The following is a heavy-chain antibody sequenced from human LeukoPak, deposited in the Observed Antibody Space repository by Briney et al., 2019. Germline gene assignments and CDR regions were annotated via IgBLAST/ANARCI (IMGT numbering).Heavy chain of an antibody. Sequence: SSSSYYWGWIRQPPGKGLEWVANIKQDGSEKYYVDSVKGRFTISRDNAKNSLYLQMNSLRAEDTAVYYCAREERVTYYYMDVWGKGTTVTVSS. CDR3: AREERVTYYYMDV. J-gene: IGHJ6*03. CDR1: SSSSYY. V-gene: IGHV3-7*01. CDR2: IKQDGSEK. D-gene: IGHD2-21*02.